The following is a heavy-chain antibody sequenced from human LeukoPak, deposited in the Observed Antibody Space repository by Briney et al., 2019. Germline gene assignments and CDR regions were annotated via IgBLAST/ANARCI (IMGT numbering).Heavy chain of an antibody. CDR2: IYSGGST. Sequence: GGSLRLSCAASGFTVSSNYMSWVRQAPGKGLEWVSVIYSGGSTYYADSVKGRFTISRHNSKNTLYLQMNSLRAEDTAVYYCARIYCSSTSCYDLYYFDYWGPGTLGTVSS. J-gene: IGHJ4*02. CDR3: ARIYCSSTSCYDLYYFDY. D-gene: IGHD2-2*01. V-gene: IGHV3-53*04. CDR1: GFTVSSNY.